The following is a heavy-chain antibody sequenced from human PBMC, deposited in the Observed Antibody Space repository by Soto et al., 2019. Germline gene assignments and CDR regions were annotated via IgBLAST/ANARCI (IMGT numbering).Heavy chain of an antibody. D-gene: IGHD1-1*01. V-gene: IGHV3-23*01. CDR1: GFSFSKYA. CDR3: VNWNDEDVD. J-gene: IGHJ4*02. CDR2: ISGTAVST. Sequence: EVVLLESGGGLAQPGGSLRLSCAASGFSFSKYAMNWVRQAPGKGLEWVATISGTAVSTDYADSVRGRFTISRDNSKNTVSLQMDKLRVEDTATYFCVNWNDEDVDWGQGTLVAVSS.